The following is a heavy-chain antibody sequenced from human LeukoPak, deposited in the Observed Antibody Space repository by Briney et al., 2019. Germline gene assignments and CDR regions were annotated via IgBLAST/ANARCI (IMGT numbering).Heavy chain of an antibody. CDR1: GYTFTSYD. D-gene: IGHD6-13*01. J-gene: IGHJ6*03. CDR2: MNPNSGNT. CDR3: ARGPSDSYSSSWYYYYYYMDV. Sequence: GASVKVSCKASGYTFTSYDINWVRQATGQGLEWMGWMNPNSGNTGNAQKFQGRVTMTRNTSISTACMELSSLRSEDTAVYYCARGPSDSYSSSWYYYYYYMDVWGKGTTVTVSS. V-gene: IGHV1-8*01.